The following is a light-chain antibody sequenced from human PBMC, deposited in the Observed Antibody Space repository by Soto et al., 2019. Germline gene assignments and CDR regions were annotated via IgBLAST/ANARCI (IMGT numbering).Light chain of an antibody. Sequence: QSALTQPPSASGSPGQSVTISCTGTSSDVGGYNYVSWYQQHPGKAPKLMIYEVSKRPSGVPDRFSGSKSGNTASLTVSGLQAEDEAAHYCSSYAGSNNLVFGGVIQLTVL. CDR3: SSYAGSNNLV. J-gene: IGLJ2*01. V-gene: IGLV2-8*01. CDR2: EVS. CDR1: SSDVGGYNY.